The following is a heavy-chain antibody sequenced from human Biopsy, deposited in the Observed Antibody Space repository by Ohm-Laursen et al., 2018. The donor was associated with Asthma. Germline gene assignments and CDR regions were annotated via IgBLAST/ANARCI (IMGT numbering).Heavy chain of an antibody. D-gene: IGHD2-2*01. Sequence: SVKVSCKSLGGTFNTYVIGWVRQAPGQGLEWMGGINSVFGTTTYPQKFQDRVTITVDDSTSTVYMELSSLRSEDTAVYYCARRAGSCISRTCYSLDFWGQGTLVTVSS. CDR3: ARRAGSCISRTCYSLDF. CDR2: INSVFGTT. CDR1: GGTFNTYV. J-gene: IGHJ4*02. V-gene: IGHV1-69*13.